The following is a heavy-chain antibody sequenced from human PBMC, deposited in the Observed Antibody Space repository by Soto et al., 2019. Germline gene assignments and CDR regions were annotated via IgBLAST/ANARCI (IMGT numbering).Heavy chain of an antibody. D-gene: IGHD3-10*01. Sequence: GGSLRLSCAASGFTFSSYGMHWVRQAPGKGLEWVAVIWYDGSNKYYADSVKGRFTISRDNSKNTLYLQMNSLRAEDTAVYYCARAGEVRGGYYMDVWGKGTTVTVSS. V-gene: IGHV3-33*08. CDR3: ARAGEVRGGYYMDV. J-gene: IGHJ6*03. CDR1: GFTFSSYG. CDR2: IWYDGSNK.